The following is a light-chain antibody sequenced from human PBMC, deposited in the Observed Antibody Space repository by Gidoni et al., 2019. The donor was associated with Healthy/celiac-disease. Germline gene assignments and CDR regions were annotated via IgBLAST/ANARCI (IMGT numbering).Light chain of an antibody. J-gene: IGKJ2*01. CDR1: QSVSSSY. Sequence: EIVLTQSTGTLSLSPGERATLSCRASQSVSSSYLAWYQQKPGQAPRLLIYGASSRATGIPDRFSGSGSGTDFTLTISRLEPEDFAVYYCQQYGSSPQTFGQXTKLEIK. CDR2: GAS. V-gene: IGKV3-20*01. CDR3: QQYGSSPQT.